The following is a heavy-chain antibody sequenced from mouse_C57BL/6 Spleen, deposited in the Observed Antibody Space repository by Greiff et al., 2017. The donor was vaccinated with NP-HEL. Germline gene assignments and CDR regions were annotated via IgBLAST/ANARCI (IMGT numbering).Heavy chain of an antibody. CDR3: TDCGNWAWFAY. Sequence: EVQRVESGAELVRPGASVKLSCTASGFNIKDDYMHWVKQRPEQGLEWIGWIDPENGDTEYASKFQGKATITADTSSNTAYLQLSSLTSEDTAVYYCTDCGNWAWFAYWGQGTLVTVSA. V-gene: IGHV14-4*01. J-gene: IGHJ3*01. D-gene: IGHD4-1*01. CDR1: GFNIKDDY. CDR2: IDPENGDT.